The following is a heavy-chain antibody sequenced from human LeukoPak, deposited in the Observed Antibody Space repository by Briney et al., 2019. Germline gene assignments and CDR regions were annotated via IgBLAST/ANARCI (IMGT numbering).Heavy chain of an antibody. Sequence: GGSLRLSCAASGFTFSDHFMDWVRQAPGKGLEWVGRIRKRPNSYTTVYAASVQGRFAISRDDSKNSLYLQMNSLKTEDTAVYYCARVSTTVAGSDYLDYWGQGTQVTISS. J-gene: IGHJ4*02. CDR3: ARVSTTVAGSDYLDY. V-gene: IGHV3-72*01. D-gene: IGHD6-19*01. CDR2: IRKRPNSYTT. CDR1: GFTFSDHF.